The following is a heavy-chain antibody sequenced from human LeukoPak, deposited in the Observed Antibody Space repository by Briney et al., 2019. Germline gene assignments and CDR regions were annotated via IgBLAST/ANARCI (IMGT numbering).Heavy chain of an antibody. Sequence: GASVKVSCKASGYTFTSYYMHWVRQAPGQGLEWMGIINPSGGSTSYAQKFQGRVTMTRDTSTSTVYMELSSLRSEDTAVYYCARDQGGSIYYYYYGMGVWGQGTTVTVSS. V-gene: IGHV1-46*01. CDR3: ARDQGGSIYYYYYGMGV. J-gene: IGHJ6*02. CDR1: GYTFTSYY. CDR2: INPSGGST. D-gene: IGHD2-15*01.